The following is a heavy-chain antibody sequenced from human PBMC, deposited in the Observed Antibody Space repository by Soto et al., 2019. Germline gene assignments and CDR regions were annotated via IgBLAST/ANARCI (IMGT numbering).Heavy chain of an antibody. V-gene: IGHV4-34*01. J-gene: IGHJ5*02. CDR2: INHSGST. CDR3: ARAPYFYDILTGYYIFWFDP. D-gene: IGHD3-9*01. Sequence: ETLSLTCAGYGWSFGGYYWSWIRQPPGKGLEWIGEINHSGSTNYNPSLKSRVTISVDTSKNQFSLKLSSVTAADTAVYYCARAPYFYDILTGYYIFWFDPWGQGTLVTVSS. CDR1: GWSFGGYY.